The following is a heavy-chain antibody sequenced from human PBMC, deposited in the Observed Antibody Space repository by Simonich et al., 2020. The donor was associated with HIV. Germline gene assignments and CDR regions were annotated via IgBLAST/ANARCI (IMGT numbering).Heavy chain of an antibody. CDR2: IINSGST. J-gene: IGHJ5*02. D-gene: IGHD2-8*02. Sequence: QVQLQQWGAGLLKPSETLSLTCAVYGGSFSGYFWTWIRQPPGQGMEWIGEIINSGSTNYNPALKSRVTISVDTSKNQFSLKLSSVTAADTAVYYGARAGGGVLQYWYNWFDPWGQGTLVTVSS. CDR1: GGSFSGYF. V-gene: IGHV4-34*12. CDR3: ARAGGGVLQYWYNWFDP.